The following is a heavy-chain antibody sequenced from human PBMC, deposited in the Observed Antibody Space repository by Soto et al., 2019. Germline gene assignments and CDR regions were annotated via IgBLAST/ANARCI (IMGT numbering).Heavy chain of an antibody. V-gene: IGHV1-46*01. Sequence: GASVKVSCTASGYPFTNHYIHWVRQGPGQGPEWMGTINPSGGKTDYAQKFKGRVTLTSDTPTSTVYMELRSLRSEDPAIYYCARDEYHYGSGSSYSTLDDWGQGTLVTVSS. D-gene: IGHD3-10*01. CDR2: INPSGGKT. CDR3: ARDEYHYGSGSSYSTLDD. CDR1: GYPFTNHY. J-gene: IGHJ4*02.